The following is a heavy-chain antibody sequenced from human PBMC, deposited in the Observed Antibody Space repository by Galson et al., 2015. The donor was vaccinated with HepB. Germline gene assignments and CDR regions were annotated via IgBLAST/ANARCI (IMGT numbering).Heavy chain of an antibody. CDR2: TLYRSKWSF. CDR3: ARVGPGRDGYNCGALDI. V-gene: IGHV6-1*01. J-gene: IGHJ3*02. CDR1: GDSVSSNRAA. Sequence: CAISGDSVSSNRAAWNWIRQSPSRGLEWLGRTLYRSKWSFDYAPSVASRIIINPDTSKNQVSLQLNSVTPEDTAVYYCARVGPGRDGYNCGALDIWAQGTVVTVSS. D-gene: IGHD5-24*01.